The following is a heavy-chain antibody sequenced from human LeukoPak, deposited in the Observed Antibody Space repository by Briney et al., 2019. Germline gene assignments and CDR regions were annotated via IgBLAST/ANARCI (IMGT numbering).Heavy chain of an antibody. CDR3: AKHLAVAGTSPFDY. CDR2: IYSGGST. D-gene: IGHD6-19*01. V-gene: IGHV3-66*04. J-gene: IGHJ4*02. CDR1: GFTVSSNY. Sequence: GGSLRLSCAASGFTVSSNYMSWVRQAPGKGLEWVSVIYSGGSTYYADSVKGRFTISRDNSKNTLYLQMNSLRAEDTAVYYCAKHLAVAGTSPFDYWGQGTLVTVSS.